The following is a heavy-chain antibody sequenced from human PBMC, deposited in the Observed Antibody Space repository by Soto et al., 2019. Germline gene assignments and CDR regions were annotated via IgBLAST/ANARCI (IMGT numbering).Heavy chain of an antibody. D-gene: IGHD2-2*01. Sequence: ASVKVSCKASGYTFTSYGISWVRQAPGQGLEWMGWISAYNGNTNYAQKLQGRVTMTTDTSTSTAYMELRSLRSDDTAVYYCASYAYQLLSFQHWGQGTLVTDSS. CDR1: GYTFTSYG. V-gene: IGHV1-18*04. CDR3: ASYAYQLLSFQH. CDR2: ISAYNGNT. J-gene: IGHJ1*01.